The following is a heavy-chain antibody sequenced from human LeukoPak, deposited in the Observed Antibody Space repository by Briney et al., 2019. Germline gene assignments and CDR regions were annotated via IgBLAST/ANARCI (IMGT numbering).Heavy chain of an antibody. Sequence: PGGSLRLSCAASGFTFSSYAMSWVRQAPGKGLEWVSAISGSGGSTYYADSVKGRFTISKDNAKNSVYLQMNSLRAEDTAVYYCARDNNLEFDYWGQGTLVTVSS. CDR1: GFTFSSYA. V-gene: IGHV3-23*01. D-gene: IGHD1-14*01. J-gene: IGHJ4*02. CDR3: ARDNNLEFDY. CDR2: ISGSGGST.